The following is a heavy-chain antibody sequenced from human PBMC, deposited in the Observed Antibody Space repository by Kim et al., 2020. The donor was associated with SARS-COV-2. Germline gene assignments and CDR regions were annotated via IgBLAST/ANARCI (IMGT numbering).Heavy chain of an antibody. Sequence: ASVKVSCKASGYTFTSYGISWVRQAPGQGLEWMGWISAYNGNTNYAQKLQGRVTMTTDTSTSTAYMELRSLRSDDTAVYYCARDYEQLVLRGPFDPWGQGTLVTVSS. CDR2: ISAYNGNT. D-gene: IGHD6-6*01. CDR3: ARDYEQLVLRGPFDP. CDR1: GYTFTSYG. J-gene: IGHJ5*02. V-gene: IGHV1-18*01.